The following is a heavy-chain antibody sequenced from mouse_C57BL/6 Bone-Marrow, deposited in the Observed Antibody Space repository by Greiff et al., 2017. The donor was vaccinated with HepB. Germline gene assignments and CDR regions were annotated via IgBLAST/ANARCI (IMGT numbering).Heavy chain of an antibody. CDR2: IWSDGST. D-gene: IGHD1-1*01. V-gene: IGHV2-6-1*01. CDR1: GFSLTSYG. CDR3: ARHENYYGSSPFAY. J-gene: IGHJ3*01. Sequence: VKLMESGPGLVAPSQSLSITCTVSGFSLTSYGVHWVRQPPGKGLEWLVVIWSDGSTTYNSALKSRLSISKDNSKSQVFLKMNSLQTDDTAMYYCARHENYYGSSPFAYWGQGTLVTVSA.